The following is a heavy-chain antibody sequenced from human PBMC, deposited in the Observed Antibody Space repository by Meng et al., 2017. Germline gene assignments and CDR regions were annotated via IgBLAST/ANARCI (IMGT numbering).Heavy chain of an antibody. CDR3: ARQGGIAAAGTIWFDP. CDR2: IYYSGST. D-gene: IGHD6-13*01. CDR1: GGSISSYY. J-gene: IGHJ5*02. Sequence: GSLRLSCTVSGGSISSYYWSWIRQPPGKGLEWIGYIYYSGSTNYNPSLKSRVTISVDTSKNQFSLKLSSVTAADTAVYYCARQGGIAAAGTIWFDPWGQGTLVTVSS. V-gene: IGHV4-59*01.